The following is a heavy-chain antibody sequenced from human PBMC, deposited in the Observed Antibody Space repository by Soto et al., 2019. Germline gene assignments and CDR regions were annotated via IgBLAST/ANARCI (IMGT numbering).Heavy chain of an antibody. CDR1: GHTFSSYG. CDR2: IWYDGSNK. V-gene: IGHV3-33*01. Sequence: QGLLVESGGGVVQPGRSLRLSCAVSGHTFSSYGMHWVRQAPGKGLEWVAVIWYDGSNKKYADSVEGRFTISRDNSKNKLYLQMNSLRDEDTAVYYCARAPGGTQNYFDYWGLGTLVTVSS. D-gene: IGHD1-1*01. J-gene: IGHJ4*02. CDR3: ARAPGGTQNYFDY.